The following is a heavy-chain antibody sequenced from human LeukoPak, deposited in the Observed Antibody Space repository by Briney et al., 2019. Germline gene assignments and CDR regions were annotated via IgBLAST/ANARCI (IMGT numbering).Heavy chain of an antibody. CDR1: GYTFTSYD. D-gene: IGHD2-2*01. J-gene: IGHJ6*03. CDR2: MNPNSGNT. V-gene: IGHV1-8*01. CDR3: ARSSGYCSGTSCLTLSYHYYMDV. Sequence: ASVKVSCKASGYTFTSYDINWVRQATGQGLEWMGWMNPNSGNTGYAQKFQGRVTMTRNTSISTAYMELSSLRSEDTAVYYCARSSGYCSGTSCLTLSYHYYMDVWGQGTLVTVSS.